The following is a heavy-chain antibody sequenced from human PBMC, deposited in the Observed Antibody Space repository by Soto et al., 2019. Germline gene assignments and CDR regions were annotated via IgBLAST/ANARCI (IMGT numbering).Heavy chain of an antibody. CDR3: ARSPRSGWVIDY. V-gene: IGHV5-51*01. CDR1: GYSFTCYW. Sequence: GESLTISCKGSGYSFTCYWIGGVRQMPGKGLEWMGIIYPGDSDTRYSPSFQGQVTISADKSISTAYLQWSSLKASDTAMYYCARSPRSGWVIDYWGQGTLLTVSS. J-gene: IGHJ4*02. CDR2: IYPGDSDT. D-gene: IGHD6-19*01.